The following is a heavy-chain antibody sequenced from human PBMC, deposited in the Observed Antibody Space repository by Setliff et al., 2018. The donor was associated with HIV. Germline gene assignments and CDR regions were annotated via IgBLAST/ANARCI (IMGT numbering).Heavy chain of an antibody. CDR1: GYTFTNYG. V-gene: IGHV1-69*13. CDR2: IIPLFGTS. J-gene: IGHJ5*02. D-gene: IGHD5-12*01. CDR3: ARSPERGYDSDWFDP. Sequence: GASVKVSCKASGYTFTNYGISWVRQAPGQGLEWVGGIIPLFGTSNYALKFQGRVTITANESTNTAHMELSSLRSEDTAVYYCARSPERGYDSDWFDPWGQGTLVTVSS.